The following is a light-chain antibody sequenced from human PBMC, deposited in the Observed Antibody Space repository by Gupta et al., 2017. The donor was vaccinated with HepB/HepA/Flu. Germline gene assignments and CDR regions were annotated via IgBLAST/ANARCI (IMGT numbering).Light chain of an antibody. CDR1: QNVLNY. J-gene: IGKJ3*01. CDR3: QQYYSTLS. V-gene: IGKV4-1*01. Sequence: DIVMTQSPDSLTVSLGERATINCKSSQNVLNYLAWYQRKPGQPPRLLIYWADTLESGVPDRFSGSGSGTDFTLTINNLQAEDVAVYYCQQYYSTLSFGPGTKLEIK. CDR2: WAD.